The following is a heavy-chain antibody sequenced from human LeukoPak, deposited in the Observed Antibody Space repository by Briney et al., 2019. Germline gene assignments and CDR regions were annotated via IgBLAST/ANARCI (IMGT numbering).Heavy chain of an antibody. Sequence: SETLTLTCTVPGGSISSYYWSWIRQPAGKGLEWIGRIYTSASTHYNPSLKSRVTMSVDTSKNQFSLKLSSVTAADTAVYYCARESRYGDYVKYWGQGTLVTVSS. CDR2: IYTSAST. CDR1: GGSISSYY. J-gene: IGHJ4*02. D-gene: IGHD4-17*01. V-gene: IGHV4-4*07. CDR3: ARESRYGDYVKY.